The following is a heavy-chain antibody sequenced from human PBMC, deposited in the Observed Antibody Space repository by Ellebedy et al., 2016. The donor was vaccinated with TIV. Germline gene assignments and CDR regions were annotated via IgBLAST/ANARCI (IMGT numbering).Heavy chain of an antibody. CDR1: GFTFSSYW. Sequence: PGGSLRLSCAASGFTFSSYWMSWVRQAPGKGLEWVANIKQDGSEKYYVDSVKGRFTISRDNAKNSLYLQMNSLRAEETAVYYCARPKVTTGVDAFDIWGQGTMVTVSS. CDR3: ARPKVTTGVDAFDI. CDR2: IKQDGSEK. J-gene: IGHJ3*02. V-gene: IGHV3-7*01. D-gene: IGHD4-23*01.